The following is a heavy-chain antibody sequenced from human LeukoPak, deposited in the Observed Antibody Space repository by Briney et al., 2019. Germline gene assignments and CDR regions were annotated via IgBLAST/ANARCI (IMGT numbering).Heavy chain of an antibody. J-gene: IGHJ2*01. CDR1: GGSISSGGYY. Sequence: SETLSLTCTVSGGSISSGGYYWSWIRQPPGKGLEWIGYIYHSGSTHYNPSLKSRVTISVDRSKNQFSLKLSSVTAADTAVYYCATDRLNYDFWSPTGDYWYFDLWGRGTLVTVSS. V-gene: IGHV4-30-2*01. CDR3: ATDRLNYDFWSPTGDYWYFDL. CDR2: IYHSGST. D-gene: IGHD3-3*01.